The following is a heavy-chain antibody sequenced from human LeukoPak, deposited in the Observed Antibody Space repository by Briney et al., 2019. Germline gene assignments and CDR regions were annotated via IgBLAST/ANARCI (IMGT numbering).Heavy chain of an antibody. CDR3: ARDIEGGSGYFNWFDP. V-gene: IGHV1-69*04. CDR1: GGTFSSYT. CDR2: IIPILGIA. J-gene: IGHJ5*02. Sequence: ASVKVSCKASGGTFSSYTISWVRQAPGQGLEWMGRIIPILGIANYAQKFQGRVTITADKSTSTAYMELSSLRSEDTAVYYCARDIEGGSGYFNWFDPWGQGTLVTVSS. D-gene: IGHD3-10*01.